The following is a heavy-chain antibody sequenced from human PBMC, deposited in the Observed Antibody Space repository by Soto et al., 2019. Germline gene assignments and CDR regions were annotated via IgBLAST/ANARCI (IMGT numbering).Heavy chain of an antibody. CDR2: ISGSGGST. CDR1: GFTFNSYA. CDR3: AKHSSSSGTYYYYIVDV. V-gene: IGHV3-23*01. J-gene: IGHJ6*02. D-gene: IGHD6-6*01. Sequence: PGGSLRLSCAASGFTFNSYAMSWVRQAPGKGLEWVSVISGSGGSTYYADSVKGRFSISRDNSRNTLFLQLNSLRAEDTVVYYCAKHSSSSGTYYYYIVDVWGQGTTGTVSS.